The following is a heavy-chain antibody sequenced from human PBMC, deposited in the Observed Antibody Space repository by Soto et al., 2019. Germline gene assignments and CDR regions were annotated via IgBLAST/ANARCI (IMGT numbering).Heavy chain of an antibody. CDR1: WFRFKSFV. Sequence: QVQLVESGGGVVQPGASLRLSCAASWFRFKSFVMHWVRQAPGKGLEWVAFTSYDGNNKDYGDSVKGRFTVSRDNSQNTLHLQMDFLRPEDTALYYCARWGTTWGFDLWGQGTLVSVAS. J-gene: IGHJ4*02. D-gene: IGHD3-16*01. V-gene: IGHV3-30*19. CDR2: TSYDGNNK. CDR3: ARWGTTWGFDL.